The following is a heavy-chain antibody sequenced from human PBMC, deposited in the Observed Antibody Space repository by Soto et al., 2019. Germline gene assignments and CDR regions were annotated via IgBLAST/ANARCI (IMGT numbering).Heavy chain of an antibody. CDR2: ISAYNGNT. V-gene: IGHV1-18*01. J-gene: IGHJ4*02. D-gene: IGHD3-22*01. CDR1: GFTFTSYA. CDR3: ARDRLRGYDSSGFYS. Sequence: ASVKVSCKASGFTFTSYAITWVRQAPGQGLEWMGWISAYNGNTNYAQNLQDRVTMTTATSTNTVFLELRSLKSDDTAIYYCARDRLRGYDSSGFYSWGQGTMVTVSS.